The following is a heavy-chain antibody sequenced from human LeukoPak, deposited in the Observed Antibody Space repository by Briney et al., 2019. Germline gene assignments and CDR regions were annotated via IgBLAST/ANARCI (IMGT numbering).Heavy chain of an antibody. D-gene: IGHD6-13*01. Sequence: SETLSLTCTVSGGSISSYYWSWIRQPPGKGLEWIGYIYYSGSTNYNPSLKSRVTISVDTSKNQFSLKLSSVTAADTAVYYCARAKQQLKRRWFDPWGQGTLVTVSS. CDR1: GGSISSYY. CDR3: ARAKQQLKRRWFDP. J-gene: IGHJ5*02. V-gene: IGHV4-59*12. CDR2: IYYSGST.